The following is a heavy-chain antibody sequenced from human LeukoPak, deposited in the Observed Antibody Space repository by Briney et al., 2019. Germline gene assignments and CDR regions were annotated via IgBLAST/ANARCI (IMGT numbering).Heavy chain of an antibody. CDR1: GFTFSSYG. D-gene: IGHD2-15*01. CDR2: IRYDGSNK. Sequence: GGSLRLSCAASGFTFSSYGMHWVRQAPGKGLEWVAFIRYDGSNKYYVDSVKGRFTISRDNSKNTLYLQMNSLRAEDTAVYYCARGTPTVSAGHYWGQGTLVTVSS. V-gene: IGHV3-30*02. CDR3: ARGTPTVSAGHY. J-gene: IGHJ4*02.